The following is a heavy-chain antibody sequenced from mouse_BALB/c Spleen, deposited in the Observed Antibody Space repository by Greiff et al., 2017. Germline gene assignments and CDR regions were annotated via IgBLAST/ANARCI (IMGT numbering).Heavy chain of an antibody. J-gene: IGHJ4*01. D-gene: IGHD1-1*01. CDR3: ARDRDYYDDAMDY. CDR1: GFSLTGYG. V-gene: IGHV2-6-7*02. CDR2: IWGDGST. Sequence: VKLQESGPGLVAPSQSLSITCTVSGFSLTGYGVNWVRQPPGKGLEWLGMIWGDGSTDYNSALKSRLSISKDNSKSQVFLKMNSLQTDDTARYYCARDRDYYDDAMDYWGQGTSVTVSS.